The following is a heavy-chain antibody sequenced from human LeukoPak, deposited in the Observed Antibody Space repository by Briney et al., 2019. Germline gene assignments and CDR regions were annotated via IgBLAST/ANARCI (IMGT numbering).Heavy chain of an antibody. J-gene: IGHJ4*02. V-gene: IGHV1-2*02. CDR1: GCTFTGYY. CDR3: ARKPRGSYWVDY. CDR2: INPNSGGT. D-gene: IGHD1-26*01. Sequence: ASVKVSCKASGCTFTGYYMHWVRQAPGQGLEWMGWINPNSGGTNYAQKFQGRVTMTRDASISTAYMELSRLRSDDTAVYYCARKPRGSYWVDYWGQGTLVTVSS.